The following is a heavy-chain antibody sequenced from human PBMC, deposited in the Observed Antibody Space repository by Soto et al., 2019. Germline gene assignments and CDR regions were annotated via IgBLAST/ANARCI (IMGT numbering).Heavy chain of an antibody. CDR2: IYYSGST. J-gene: IGHJ4*02. Sequence: PSETLSLTCTVSGGSISSSSYYWGWIRQPPGKGLEWIGSIYYSGSTYYNPSLKSRVTISVDTSKNQFSLKLSSVTAADTAVYYCASSCGSYLKQYDYWGQGTLVTVSS. D-gene: IGHD1-26*01. V-gene: IGHV4-39*01. CDR1: GGSISSSSYY. CDR3: ASSCGSYLKQYDY.